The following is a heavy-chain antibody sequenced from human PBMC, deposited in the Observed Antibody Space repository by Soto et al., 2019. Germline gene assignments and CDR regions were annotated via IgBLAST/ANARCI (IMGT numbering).Heavy chain of an antibody. J-gene: IGHJ2*01. CDR2: IYYSGST. V-gene: IGHV4-31*03. CDR3: ARESYGDDWYFDL. D-gene: IGHD4-17*01. Sequence: SETLSLTCTVSGGSISSGGYYWSWIRQHPGKGLEWIGYIYYSGSTYYNPSLKSRVTISVDTSKNQFSLKLSSVTAADTAVYNCARESYGDDWYFDLWGRGTLVTVSS. CDR1: GGSISSGGYY.